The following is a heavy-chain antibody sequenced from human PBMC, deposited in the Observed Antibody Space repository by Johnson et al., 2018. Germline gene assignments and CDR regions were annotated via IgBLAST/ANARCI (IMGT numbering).Heavy chain of an antibody. CDR1: GGTLSSYA. Sequence: QVQLVQSGAEVKKPGSSVKVSCKASGGTLSSYAISWVRQAPGQGLEWMGGIIPIFGTANYAQKFQGRVTITADESTTTAYMELRSLRSEDTAVYYCARGLVSGGWYPGMVSSYYYYMDVWGKGTTVTVSS. V-gene: IGHV1-69*01. CDR2: IIPIFGTA. D-gene: IGHD6-19*01. CDR3: ARGLVSGGWYPGMVSSYYYYMDV. J-gene: IGHJ6*03.